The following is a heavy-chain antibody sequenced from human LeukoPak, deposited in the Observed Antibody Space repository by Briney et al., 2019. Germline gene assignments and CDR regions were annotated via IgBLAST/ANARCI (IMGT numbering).Heavy chain of an antibody. J-gene: IGHJ4*02. CDR1: GGSISSSSYY. V-gene: IGHV4-61*01. CDR2: IYYSGST. CDR3: ARELYDSSGYYDY. D-gene: IGHD3-22*01. Sequence: SETLSLTCTVSGGSISSSSYYWGWLRQPPGKGLEWIGYIYYSGSTNYNPSLKSRVTISVNTSKNQFSLKLSSVTAADTAVYYCARELYDSSGYYDYWGQGTLVTVSS.